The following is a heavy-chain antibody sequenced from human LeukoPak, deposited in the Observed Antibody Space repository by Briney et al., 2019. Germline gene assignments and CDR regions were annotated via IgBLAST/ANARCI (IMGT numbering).Heavy chain of an antibody. Sequence: ASVKVSCKASGYTFTGYYMHWVRQAPGQGLEWMGWINPNSGGTNYAQKFQGRVTMTRDTSISTAYMELSRLRSDDTAVYYCARPIEYSSSLYDAFDIWGQGTMVTVSS. CDR2: INPNSGGT. J-gene: IGHJ3*02. D-gene: IGHD6-6*01. CDR1: GYTFTGYY. CDR3: ARPIEYSSSLYDAFDI. V-gene: IGHV1-2*02.